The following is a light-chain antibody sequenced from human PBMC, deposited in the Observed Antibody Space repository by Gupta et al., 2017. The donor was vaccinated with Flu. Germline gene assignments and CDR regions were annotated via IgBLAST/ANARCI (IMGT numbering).Light chain of an antibody. Sequence: TISCTGSSSNVGAYNYVSWNQQHPGKAPKVIIYDDTNRPSGVPDRFSGSKSGNTASLTTSGLQAEDEADYYCRSYTSSKTRVVFGGGTRLTVL. CDR2: DDT. CDR3: RSYTSSKTRVV. CDR1: SSNVGAYNY. V-gene: IGLV2-14*04. J-gene: IGLJ2*01.